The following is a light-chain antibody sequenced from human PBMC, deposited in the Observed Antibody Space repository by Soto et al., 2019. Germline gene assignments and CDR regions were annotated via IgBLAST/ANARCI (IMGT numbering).Light chain of an antibody. CDR2: GPS. CDR3: QQCGPSLTYP. Sequence: EIVLTQSPGTLSLSPGERATLSCRASQTVAGNYLAWYQQKPGQAPRLLIYGPSNRATGIPARFSGSRSGTDFTLPISRLEPEDFAVYYCQQCGPSLTYPFGQGTTLEIK. V-gene: IGKV3-20*01. CDR1: QTVAGNY. J-gene: IGKJ2*01.